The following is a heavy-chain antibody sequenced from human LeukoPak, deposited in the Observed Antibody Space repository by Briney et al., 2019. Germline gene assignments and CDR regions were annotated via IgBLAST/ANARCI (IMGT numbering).Heavy chain of an antibody. J-gene: IGHJ4*02. CDR3: ARGTTTATSGLGY. Sequence: GASVKVSCKASGYTFTSDYINWVRQAPGQGLEWMGIINPSSGSTTYAEEFQGRVSMTRDTSTSTVYMELSSLRSEDTAVYYCARGTTTATSGLGYWGQGTLVTVSS. D-gene: IGHD4-17*01. V-gene: IGHV1-46*01. CDR1: GYTFTSDY. CDR2: INPSSGST.